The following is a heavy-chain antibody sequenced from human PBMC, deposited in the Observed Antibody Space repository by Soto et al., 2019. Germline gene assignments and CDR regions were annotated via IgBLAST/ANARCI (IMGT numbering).Heavy chain of an antibody. J-gene: IGHJ6*02. CDR1: GFTFSSYS. CDR2: ISSSSSTI. Sequence: GGSLRLSCAASGFTFSSYSMNWVRQAPGKGLEWVSYISSSSSTIYYADSVKGRFTISRDNAKNSLYLQMNSLRDEDTAVYYCAGDKQDFWSGYYMDYYYGMDVWGQGTAVTVSS. V-gene: IGHV3-48*02. D-gene: IGHD3-3*01. CDR3: AGDKQDFWSGYYMDYYYGMDV.